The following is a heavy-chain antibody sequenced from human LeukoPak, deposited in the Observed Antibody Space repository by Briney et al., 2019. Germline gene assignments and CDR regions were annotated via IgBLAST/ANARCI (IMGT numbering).Heavy chain of an antibody. V-gene: IGHV1-46*01. CDR3: ASDDLNYYEDGARDGFDI. CDR2: INPSGGST. Sequence: ASVEVSCKASGYTFTGYYMHWVRQAPGQGLEWMGIINPSGGSTSYAQKFQGRVTMTRDTSTSTVYMELSSLRSEDTAVYYCASDDLNYYEDGARDGFDIWGQGTMVTVSS. J-gene: IGHJ3*02. D-gene: IGHD3-22*01. CDR1: GYTFTGYY.